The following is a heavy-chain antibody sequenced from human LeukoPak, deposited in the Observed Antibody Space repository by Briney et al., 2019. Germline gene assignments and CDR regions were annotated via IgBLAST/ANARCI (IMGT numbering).Heavy chain of an antibody. V-gene: IGHV1-18*01. J-gene: IGHJ4*02. Sequence: ASVKVSCKASGYTFNSYGISWVRQAPGQGLEWMGWISGYNGYTTYAQKLQGRATMTTDTSTSTAYMELRSLRSDDTAVYYCARDQHRRIVVVNSLTEWGQGTLVTVSS. CDR3: ARDQHRRIVVVNSLTE. CDR2: ISGYNGYT. CDR1: GYTFNSYG. D-gene: IGHD3-22*01.